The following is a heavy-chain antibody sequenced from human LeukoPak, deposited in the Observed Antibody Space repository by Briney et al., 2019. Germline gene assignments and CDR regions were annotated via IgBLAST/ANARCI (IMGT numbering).Heavy chain of an antibody. CDR1: GFTFSSFA. V-gene: IGHV3-30*01. CDR3: AKDYGSGSYFNWFDP. J-gene: IGHJ5*02. CDR2: MSYDGGNK. D-gene: IGHD3-10*01. Sequence: GRSLRLSRAASGFTFSSFAMHWVRQAPGKGLEWVTVMSYDGGNKYYADSVKGRFTISRDNAKNSLYLQMNSLRAEDTAVYYCAKDYGSGSYFNWFDPWGQGTLVTVSS.